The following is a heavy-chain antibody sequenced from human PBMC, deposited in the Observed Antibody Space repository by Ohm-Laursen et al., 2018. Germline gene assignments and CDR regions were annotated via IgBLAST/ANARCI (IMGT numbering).Heavy chain of an antibody. CDR1: GYTFTSYY. D-gene: IGHD1-1*01. Sequence: ASVKVSCKASGYTFTSYYIHWVRQAPGLGLEWMGIFNPSGGNTVSTQKFQGRVTMTRDTSTSTVYMELSSLRSEDTAVYYCAKGTTDVDYWGQGTLVTVSS. CDR2: FNPSGGNT. V-gene: IGHV1-46*01. J-gene: IGHJ4*02. CDR3: AKGTTDVDY.